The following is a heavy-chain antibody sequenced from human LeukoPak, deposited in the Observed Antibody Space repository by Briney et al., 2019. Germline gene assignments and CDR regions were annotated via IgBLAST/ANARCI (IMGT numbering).Heavy chain of an antibody. D-gene: IGHD2-15*01. Sequence: GGSLRLSCAASGFTFSSYAMSWVRQAPGKGLEWVSAISGSGGSTYYADSVKGRFTISRDNSKNTLYPQMNSLRAEDTAVYYCAKSSRVVAAPHWFDPWGQGTLVTVSS. CDR2: ISGSGGST. J-gene: IGHJ5*02. V-gene: IGHV3-23*01. CDR1: GFTFSSYA. CDR3: AKSSRVVAAPHWFDP.